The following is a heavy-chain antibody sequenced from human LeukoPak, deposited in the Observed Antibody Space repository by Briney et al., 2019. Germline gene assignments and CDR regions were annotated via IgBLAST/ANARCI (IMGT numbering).Heavy chain of an antibody. D-gene: IGHD3-9*01. V-gene: IGHV4-39*01. Sequence: SETLSLTCTVSGGSISSSGYYWGWIRQPPGKGLEWIGSIYYSGSTYYNPSLKSRVTISVDTSKNQFSLDLYSVTAPDTAVYYCARHIQNNNLFYLPGRLGFDYWGRGTLVTVSS. CDR3: ARHIQNNNLFYLPGRLGFDY. CDR2: IYYSGST. J-gene: IGHJ4*02. CDR1: GGSISSSGYY.